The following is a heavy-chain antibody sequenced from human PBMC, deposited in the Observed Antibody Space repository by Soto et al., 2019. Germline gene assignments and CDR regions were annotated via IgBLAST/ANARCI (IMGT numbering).Heavy chain of an antibody. CDR2: INPSGGTA. D-gene: IGHD2-15*01. CDR3: ARESRYCSGGSCYFLPGIDY. V-gene: IGHV1-46*01. Sequence: ASVKGSCKASGYTFTSYYMHWVRQAPGQGLEWMGIINPSGGTANYAQKFQGRVTITADESTSTAYMELSSLRSEDTAVYYCARESRYCSGGSCYFLPGIDYWGQGTLVTVSS. J-gene: IGHJ4*02. CDR1: GYTFTSYY.